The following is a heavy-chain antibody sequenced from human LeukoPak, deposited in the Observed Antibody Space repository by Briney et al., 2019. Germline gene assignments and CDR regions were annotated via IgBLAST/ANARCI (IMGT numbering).Heavy chain of an antibody. D-gene: IGHD5-18*01. CDR1: GFTVSSNY. CDR3: ARMGFGIQLWSFDY. CDR2: IYSGGST. V-gene: IGHV3-66*01. J-gene: IGHJ4*02. Sequence: GGSLRLSCAASGFTVSSNYISWVRQAPGKGLEWVSVIYSGGSTYYADSVKGRFTISRDNSKNTLYLQMNSLRAEDTAVYYCARMGFGIQLWSFDYWGQGTLVTVSS.